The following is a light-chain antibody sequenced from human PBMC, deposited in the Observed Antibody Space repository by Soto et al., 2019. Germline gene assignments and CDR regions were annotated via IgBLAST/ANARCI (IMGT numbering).Light chain of an antibody. CDR3: QQYGSSPFP. CDR1: QSVSSSY. Sequence: VLTQSPDTLSSSSVGLATLSCTASQSVSSSYLAWYQQKPGQAPRLLIYGASSRATGIPDRFSGSGSGTDFTLTISRLEPEDFAVYYCQQYGSSPFPFGQGTKVDI. J-gene: IGKJ1*01. V-gene: IGKV3-20*01. CDR2: GAS.